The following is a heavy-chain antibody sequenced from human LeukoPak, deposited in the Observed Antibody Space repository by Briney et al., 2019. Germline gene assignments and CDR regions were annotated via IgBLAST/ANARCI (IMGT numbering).Heavy chain of an antibody. D-gene: IGHD2-21*02. CDR1: GGSISSYY. CDR3: AREVVGGGDWTTFDY. Sequence: PSETLSLTCTVSGGSISSYYWSWIRQPPGKGLEWIGYIYYSGSTNYNPSLKSRVTISVDTSKNQFSLKLSSVTAADTAVYYCAREVVGGGDWTTFDYWGQGTLVTVSS. V-gene: IGHV4-59*01. J-gene: IGHJ4*02. CDR2: IYYSGST.